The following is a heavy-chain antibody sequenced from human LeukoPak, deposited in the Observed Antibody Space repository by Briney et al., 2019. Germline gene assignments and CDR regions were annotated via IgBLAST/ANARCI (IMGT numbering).Heavy chain of an antibody. CDR3: ARVPRRALKYYDFWSGYLPKRY. D-gene: IGHD3-3*01. J-gene: IGHJ4*02. Sequence: PGGSLRLSCAASGFTFSSYSMNWVRQAPGKGLEWVSSISSSSSYIYYADSVKGRFTISRDNAKNSLYLQMNSLRAEDTAVYYCARVPRRALKYYDFWSGYLPKRYWGQGTLVTVSS. CDR1: GFTFSSYS. CDR2: ISSSSSYI. V-gene: IGHV3-21*01.